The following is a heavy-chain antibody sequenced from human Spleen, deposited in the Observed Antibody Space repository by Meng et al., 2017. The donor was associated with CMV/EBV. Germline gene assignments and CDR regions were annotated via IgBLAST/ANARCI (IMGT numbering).Heavy chain of an antibody. CDR3: ARGILVWFGETRGSYYFDY. J-gene: IGHJ4*02. Sequence: ETLSLTCAASGFIFEDYGMSWVRQAPGKGLEWVAGITWNGDFTGYADSVKGRFTISRDNAKNSLYLQMTSLRAEDTALYYCARGILVWFGETRGSYYFDYWGQGTRVTVSS. V-gene: IGHV3-20*04. D-gene: IGHD3-10*01. CDR2: ITWNGDFT. CDR1: GFIFEDYG.